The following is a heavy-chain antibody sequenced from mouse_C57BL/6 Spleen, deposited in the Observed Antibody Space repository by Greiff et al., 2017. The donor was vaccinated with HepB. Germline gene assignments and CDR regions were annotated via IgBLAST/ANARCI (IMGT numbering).Heavy chain of an antibody. Sequence: VHVKQSGPELVKPGASVKISCKASGYSFTGYYMNWVKQSPEKSLEWIGEINPSTGGTTYNQKFKAKATLTVDKSSSTAYMQLKSLTSEDSAVYYCARSSVLYYFDYWGQGTTLTVSS. V-gene: IGHV1-42*01. CDR1: GYSFTGYY. J-gene: IGHJ2*01. D-gene: IGHD6-1*01. CDR2: INPSTGGT. CDR3: ARSSVLYYFDY.